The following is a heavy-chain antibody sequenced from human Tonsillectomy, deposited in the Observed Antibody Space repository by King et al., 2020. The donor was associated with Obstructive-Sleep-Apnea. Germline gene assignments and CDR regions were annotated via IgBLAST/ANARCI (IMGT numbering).Heavy chain of an antibody. J-gene: IGHJ4*02. CDR3: AREENCGGDCYPNYFDY. Sequence: VQLQQWGAGLLKASETLSLTCAVYGGSFSGYYWSGIRQPPGKGLEWIGEINHSGSTNYNPSLKSRVTISGDTSKNQFSLKLGSVTAAETAVYYCAREENCGGDCYPNYFDYWGQGTLVTVSS. V-gene: IGHV4-34*01. CDR2: INHSGST. D-gene: IGHD2-21*02. CDR1: GGSFSGYY.